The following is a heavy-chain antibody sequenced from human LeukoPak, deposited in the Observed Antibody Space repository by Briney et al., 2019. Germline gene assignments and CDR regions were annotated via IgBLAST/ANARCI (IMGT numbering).Heavy chain of an antibody. V-gene: IGHV3-23*01. Sequence: GGSLRLSCAASGLSFSSYALSWVRQAPGKGLECVSAISGSGGSTYSADSLKGRFTISRDNSKNTLYLQINSLRTDDTAVFYCARGGLGSAFDNWGQGTLVTVSS. CDR2: ISGSGGST. D-gene: IGHD6-19*01. J-gene: IGHJ4*02. CDR3: ARGGLGSAFDN. CDR1: GLSFSSYA.